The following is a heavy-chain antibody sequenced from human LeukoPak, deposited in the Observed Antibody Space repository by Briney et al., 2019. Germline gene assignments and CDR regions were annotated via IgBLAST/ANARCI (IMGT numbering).Heavy chain of an antibody. V-gene: IGHV4-39*01. Sequence: SETLSLTCTVSGGSISSSSYYWAWIPQPPGKGLEWIGSIYYSGSTYYNPSLKSRVTISVDTSKTQFSLKLSSVTAADTAVYYCARHGVTLVRVYYFDYWGQGTLVTVSS. J-gene: IGHJ4*02. CDR1: GGSISSSSYY. CDR2: IYYSGST. CDR3: ARHGVTLVRVYYFDY. D-gene: IGHD3-10*01.